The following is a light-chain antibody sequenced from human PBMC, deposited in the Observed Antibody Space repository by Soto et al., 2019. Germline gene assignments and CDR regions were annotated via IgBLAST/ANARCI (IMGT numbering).Light chain of an antibody. V-gene: IGKV1-39*01. Sequence: DIQMTQSASSLSASVGDRVTITCRASQSISSYLNWYQQKPGKAPKLLIYAASSLQSGVPSRFSGSGSGTDYTLTISSLQPEDFATYYCQQSYSTITFGQGTRLEI. CDR2: AAS. CDR1: QSISSY. J-gene: IGKJ5*01. CDR3: QQSYSTIT.